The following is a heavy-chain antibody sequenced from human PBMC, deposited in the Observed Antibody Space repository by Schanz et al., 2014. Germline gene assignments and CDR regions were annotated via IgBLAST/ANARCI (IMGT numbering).Heavy chain of an antibody. Sequence: QVQLKESGPGLVKPSETLSLTCTVSGVSISSHYWTWIRQPPGKGLELIGYMYYSTSPTYNPSLKSRVTISMDTSKREISLTLRSVTAADTAVYYCARDGRYSGADAGTIGFWGQGTLAIVSS. CDR1: GVSISSHY. V-gene: IGHV4-59*11. CDR2: MYYSTSP. D-gene: IGHD5-12*01. J-gene: IGHJ4*02. CDR3: ARDGRYSGADAGTIGF.